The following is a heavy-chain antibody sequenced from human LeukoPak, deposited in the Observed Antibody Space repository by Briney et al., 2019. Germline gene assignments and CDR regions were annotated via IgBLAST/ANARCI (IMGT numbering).Heavy chain of an antibody. Sequence: GGSLRLSCAASRFTFNSYGMHWVRQAPGKGLEWVTFIQYDGGTKYYADSVKGRFTISRDNSKNTLYLQMNFLRAEDTAVYYCAKDSRNLPFDYWGQGTLVTVSS. V-gene: IGHV3-30*02. CDR2: IQYDGGTK. CDR1: RFTFNSYG. CDR3: AKDSRNLPFDY. J-gene: IGHJ4*02. D-gene: IGHD1-14*01.